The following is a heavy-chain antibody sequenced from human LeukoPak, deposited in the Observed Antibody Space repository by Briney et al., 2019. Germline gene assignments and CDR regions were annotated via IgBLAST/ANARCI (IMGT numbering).Heavy chain of an antibody. J-gene: IGHJ5*02. Sequence: PSQTLSLTCAVSGGSISSGGYSWSWIRQPPGKGLEWIGYIYHSGSTYYNPSLKSRVTISVDRSKNQFSLKLSSVTAADTAVYYCALLPYCSSTICYENWFDPWDQGTLVTVSS. D-gene: IGHD2-2*01. CDR3: ALLPYCSSTICYENWFDP. V-gene: IGHV4-30-2*01. CDR1: GGSISSGGYS. CDR2: IYHSGST.